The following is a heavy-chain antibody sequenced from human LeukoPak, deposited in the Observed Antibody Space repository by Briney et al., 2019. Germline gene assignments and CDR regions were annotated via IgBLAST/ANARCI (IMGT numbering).Heavy chain of an antibody. CDR1: GGSISTYY. CDR3: ARVALAARPGWFDP. V-gene: IGHV4-59*01. Sequence: SETLSLTCTVFGGSISTYYWSWIRQPPGKGLEWIGYIYYSGSTNYNPSLKSRVTISVDTSKNQFSLKLSSVTAADTAVYYCARVALAARPGWFDPWGQGTLVTVSS. D-gene: IGHD6-6*01. CDR2: IYYSGST. J-gene: IGHJ5*02.